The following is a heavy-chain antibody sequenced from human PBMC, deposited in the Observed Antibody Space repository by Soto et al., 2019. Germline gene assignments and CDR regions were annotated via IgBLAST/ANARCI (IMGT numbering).Heavy chain of an antibody. CDR2: ISHGSTTI. CDR1: GFTFSDYY. Sequence: QVQLVESGGGLVKPGGSLRLSCAASGFTFSDYYMSWIRQAPGKGLEWVSYISHGSTTIYYTDSVKGLFTISRDNAKNSLYLKMTALSAEDTAVYYCGGATAHRDAFGIWGQGKMVAVAS. V-gene: IGHV3-11*01. D-gene: IGHD1-26*01. CDR3: GGATAHRDAFGI. J-gene: IGHJ3*02.